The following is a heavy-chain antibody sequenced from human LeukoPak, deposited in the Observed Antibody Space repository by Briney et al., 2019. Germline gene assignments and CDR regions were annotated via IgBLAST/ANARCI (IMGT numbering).Heavy chain of an antibody. V-gene: IGHV3-23*01. CDR2: ISDNGGDT. CDR3: GKDWKLDY. CDR1: GFTFSNYG. Sequence: GGSLRLSCAASGFTFSNYGMYWVRQAPGKGLEWVSAISDNGGDTKYADSVKGRFTISRDNSKNTLYLQMNSLRAEDTAIYYCGKDWKLDYWGQGTLVTVSS. D-gene: IGHD1-1*01. J-gene: IGHJ4*02.